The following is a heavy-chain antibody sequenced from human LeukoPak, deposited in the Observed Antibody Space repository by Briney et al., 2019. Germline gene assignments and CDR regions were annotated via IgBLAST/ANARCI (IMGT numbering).Heavy chain of an antibody. CDR1: GGSFSGYY. V-gene: IGHV4-34*01. CDR3: ARAVDIYSSSWYFDY. D-gene: IGHD6-13*01. J-gene: IGHJ4*02. Sequence: PSETLSLTCAVYGGSFSGYYWGWIRQPPGKGLEWIGEINHSGSTNYNPSLKSRVTISVDTSKNQFSLKLSSVTAADTAVYYCARAVDIYSSSWYFDYWGQGTLVIVSS. CDR2: INHSGST.